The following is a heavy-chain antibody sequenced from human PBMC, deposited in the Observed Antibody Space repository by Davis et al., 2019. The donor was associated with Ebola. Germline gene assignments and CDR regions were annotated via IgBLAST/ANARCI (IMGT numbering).Heavy chain of an antibody. CDR1: GFTFDDYG. Sequence: GESLKISCAASGFTFDDYGMSWVRQAPGKGLEWVSGINWNGGSTGYADSVKGRFTISRDNAKNSLYLQMNSLRAEDTAVYYCARVLQTSFDPWGQGTLVTVSS. D-gene: IGHD4-11*01. V-gene: IGHV3-20*04. CDR2: INWNGGST. J-gene: IGHJ5*02. CDR3: ARVLQTSFDP.